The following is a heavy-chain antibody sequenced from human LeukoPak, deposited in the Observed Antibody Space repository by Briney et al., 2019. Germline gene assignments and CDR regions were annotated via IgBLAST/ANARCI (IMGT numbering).Heavy chain of an antibody. CDR3: ARDLGKETNAGDDY. Sequence: QTGGSLRLSCTASGFTFSNYWMSWVRQTPEKGLEWVANIKQDGSETVYVDSVKGRFTISRDNAQSSLYLQMNSLRAEDTAVYYCARDLGKETNAGDDYWGQGTLVTVSS. J-gene: IGHJ4*02. CDR1: GFTFSNYW. D-gene: IGHD1-26*01. V-gene: IGHV3-7*01. CDR2: IKQDGSET.